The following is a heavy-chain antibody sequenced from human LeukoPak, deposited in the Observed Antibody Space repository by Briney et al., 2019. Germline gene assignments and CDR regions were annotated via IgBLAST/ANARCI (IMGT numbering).Heavy chain of an antibody. J-gene: IGHJ4*02. CDR3: ARDADIVVVVAATGGFDY. D-gene: IGHD2-15*01. CDR2: IWFDGSNK. Sequence: GGSLRLSCAASGFTFSSYGMHWVRQAPGKGLEWVAVIWFDGSNKYYADSVKGRFTISRDNSKNTLYLQMNSLRAEDTAVYYCARDADIVVVVAATGGFDYWGQETLVTVSS. CDR1: GFTFSSYG. V-gene: IGHV3-33*01.